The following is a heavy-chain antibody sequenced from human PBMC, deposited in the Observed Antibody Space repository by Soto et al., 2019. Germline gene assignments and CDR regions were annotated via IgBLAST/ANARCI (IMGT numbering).Heavy chain of an antibody. CDR3: ARNSVGLTPYYYGMDV. CDR2: ISYSGST. Sequence: SETLSLTCTVSGGSISSYYWSWIRQPPGKGLEWIGYISYSGSTNYNPSLKSRVTISVDTSKNQFSLNLNSVTAADTAAYYCARNSVGLTPYYYGMDVWGQGTTVTVSS. CDR1: GGSISSYY. V-gene: IGHV4-59*01. D-gene: IGHD1-26*01. J-gene: IGHJ6*02.